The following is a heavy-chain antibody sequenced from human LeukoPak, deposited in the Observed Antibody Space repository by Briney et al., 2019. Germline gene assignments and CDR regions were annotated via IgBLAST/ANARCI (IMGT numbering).Heavy chain of an antibody. CDR3: TKDISYGSGSYVFDP. CDR2: ISWNSVKI. Sequence: GGSLGLSCAASGFTFSSYAMSWVRQAPGKGLEWVSSISWNSVKIDYADSVKGRFTISRDNAKNSLYLQMNSLRAEDTALYYCTKDISYGSGSYVFDPWGQGTLVTVSS. CDR1: GFTFSSYA. J-gene: IGHJ5*02. V-gene: IGHV3-9*01. D-gene: IGHD3-10*01.